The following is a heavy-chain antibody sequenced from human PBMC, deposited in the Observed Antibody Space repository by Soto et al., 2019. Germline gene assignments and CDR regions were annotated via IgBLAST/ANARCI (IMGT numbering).Heavy chain of an antibody. CDR2: IYYSGST. CDR1: GGSISGTAYY. V-gene: IGHV4-31*03. J-gene: IGHJ4*02. CDR3: ARGRWLQSFEY. Sequence: QVQLQESGPGLMKPSQTLSLTCTVSGGSISGTAYYWSWIRQHPGTGLEWIGYIYYSGSTYYNPSLKSRVIISVDTSKNQFSLKLSSVTAADTAVYYCARGRWLQSFEYWGQGTLVTVSS. D-gene: IGHD5-12*01.